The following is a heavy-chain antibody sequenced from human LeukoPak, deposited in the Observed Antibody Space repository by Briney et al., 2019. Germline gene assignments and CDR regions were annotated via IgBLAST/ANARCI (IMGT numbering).Heavy chain of an antibody. CDR2: ISYDGSNK. J-gene: IGHJ5*02. V-gene: IGHV3-30*04. CDR1: GFTFSSYA. D-gene: IGHD6-19*01. Sequence: GGSLRLSCAASGFTFSSYAMHWVRQAPGKGLEWVAVISYDGSNKYYADSVKGRFTISRDNSKNTLYLQMNSLRAVDTAIYYCAKPLYNSGWYGGGDSWGQGTLVTVSS. CDR3: AKPLYNSGWYGGGDS.